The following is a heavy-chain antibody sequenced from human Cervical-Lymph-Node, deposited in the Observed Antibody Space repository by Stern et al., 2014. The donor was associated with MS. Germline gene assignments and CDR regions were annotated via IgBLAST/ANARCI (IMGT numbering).Heavy chain of an antibody. CDR1: GFTFSASA. CDR3: TIDGSGWSY. CDR2: VSGKANSYAT. Sequence: EVQLVESGGGLVQPGGSLKLSCATSGFTFSASAMHWVRQASGKGLEWVGRVSGKANSYATSYAASMKGRFAISRDDSKNTAYLQMNSLKTEDTAVYYCTIDGSGWSYWGQGTLVTVSS. V-gene: IGHV3-73*01. J-gene: IGHJ4*02. D-gene: IGHD6-19*01.